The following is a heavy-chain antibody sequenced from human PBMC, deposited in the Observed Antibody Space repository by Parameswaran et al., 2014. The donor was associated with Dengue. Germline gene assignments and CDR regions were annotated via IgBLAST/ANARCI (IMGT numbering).Heavy chain of an antibody. CDR2: IYYSGST. D-gene: IGHD3-10*02. Sequence: RWIRQPPGKGLEWIGYIYYSGSTYYNPSLKSRVTISVDTSKNQFSLKLSSVTAADTAVYYCAREPRFGDFDYYGMDVWGQGTTVTVSS. J-gene: IGHJ6*02. V-gene: IGHV4-31*02. CDR3: AREPRFGDFDYYGMDV.